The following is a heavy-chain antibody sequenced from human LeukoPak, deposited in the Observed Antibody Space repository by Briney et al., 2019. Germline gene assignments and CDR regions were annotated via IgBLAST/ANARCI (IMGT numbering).Heavy chain of an antibody. J-gene: IGHJ6*04. Sequence: GGSLRLSCAASGFTFSSYWMHWVRQAPGKGLVWVSCINSEGRSTSYADSVKGRFTISRDNAKNTLYLQMNSLRAEDTAVYYCARDQNYYGSGSYAPYYYYGMDVWGKGTTVTVSS. V-gene: IGHV3-74*01. CDR1: GFTFSSYW. CDR2: INSEGRST. D-gene: IGHD3-10*01. CDR3: ARDQNYYGSGSYAPYYYYGMDV.